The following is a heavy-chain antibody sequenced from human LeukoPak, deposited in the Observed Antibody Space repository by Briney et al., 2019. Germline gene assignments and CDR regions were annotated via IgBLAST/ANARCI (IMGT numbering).Heavy chain of an antibody. V-gene: IGHV4-39*01. CDR3: ARLRHPNY. CDR1: GGSISSSSYY. J-gene: IGHJ4*02. CDR2: IYYSGST. Sequence: SETLSLTCTVSGGSISSSSYYWGWIRQPPGKGLEGIVSIYYSGSTYENPSLKSRVTISVATSKNQFSLKLSSVTAADTAVYYCARLRHPNYWGQGTLVTVSS.